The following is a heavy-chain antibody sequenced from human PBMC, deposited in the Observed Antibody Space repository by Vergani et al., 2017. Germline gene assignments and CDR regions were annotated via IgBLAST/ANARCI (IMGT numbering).Heavy chain of an antibody. J-gene: IGHJ4*02. D-gene: IGHD3-16*01. CDR2: IQFDGSNQ. V-gene: IGHV3-30*02. Sequence: QVQLVESGGGVAQRGGSLRLSCATSGFTLSNYDMQWIRQGPGKGLEFVAFIQFDGSNQYYADSVKGRFTLSRDFSKNTLYLQMNSLRTDDTATYYCAKHFRGWGIDYWGQGTQVMVSS. CDR1: GFTLSNYD. CDR3: AKHFRGWGIDY.